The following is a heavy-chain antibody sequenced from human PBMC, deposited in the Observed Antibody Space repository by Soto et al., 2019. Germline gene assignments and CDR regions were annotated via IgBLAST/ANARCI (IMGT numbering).Heavy chain of an antibody. J-gene: IGHJ3*02. CDR2: IYYSGST. CDR1: GDSVSSDGYY. CDR3: ARRHDILTGPDAFDI. V-gene: IGHV4-31*02. D-gene: IGHD3-9*01. Sequence: SETLSLTCTVSGDSVSSDGYYWSWNRLHPGKGLGSTGYIYYSGSTDYNPPRKSRVTISDDTSENHLSLRRNSVTAADTAVYYCARRHDILTGPDAFDIWGQGTMDT.